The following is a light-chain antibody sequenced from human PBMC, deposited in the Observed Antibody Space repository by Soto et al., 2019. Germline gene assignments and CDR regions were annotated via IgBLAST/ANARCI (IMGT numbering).Light chain of an antibody. CDR2: GAS. V-gene: IGKV3-20*01. J-gene: IGKJ4*02. CDR3: QQYGSSPLT. Sequence: EIVLTQYPGTLSLSPGERATLSCRASQSVSSSYLAWYQQKPGQAPRLLIYGASSRATGIPDRFSGCGSGTHFTLTISRVAPEDFAVYYCQQYGSSPLTFGGGTKGAIK. CDR1: QSVSSSY.